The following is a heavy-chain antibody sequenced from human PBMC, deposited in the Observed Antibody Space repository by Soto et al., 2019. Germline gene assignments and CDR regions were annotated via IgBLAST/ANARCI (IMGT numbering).Heavy chain of an antibody. CDR3: TRHEGGAAAHRPLDY. D-gene: IGHD6-13*01. CDR1: GGSISSYY. Sequence: TSETLSLTCTVSGGSISSYYWSWIRQPPGKGLEWIASIYYSGSTHNNPSLKSRVTMSVDTYTNQFSLKLNSVTAADTAVYYCTRHEGGAAAHRPLDYWGQGSMVTGSS. J-gene: IGHJ4*02. V-gene: IGHV4-59*04. CDR2: IYYSGST.